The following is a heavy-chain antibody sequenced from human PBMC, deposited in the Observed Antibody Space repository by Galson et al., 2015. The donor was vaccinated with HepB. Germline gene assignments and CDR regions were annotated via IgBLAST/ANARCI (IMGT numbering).Heavy chain of an antibody. CDR1: GFSFSDYS. Sequence: SLRLSCAASGFSFSDYSMHWVRQAPGGGLEWVAVISYSGSNKFYANFAKGRFTVSRNNSKKTLYLEMDSLTSDDSAVYFCARDYRATNYEIDFWGQGTQVIVSS. D-gene: IGHD3-22*01. J-gene: IGHJ4*02. V-gene: IGHV3-30*04. CDR3: ARDYRATNYEIDF. CDR2: ISYSGSNK.